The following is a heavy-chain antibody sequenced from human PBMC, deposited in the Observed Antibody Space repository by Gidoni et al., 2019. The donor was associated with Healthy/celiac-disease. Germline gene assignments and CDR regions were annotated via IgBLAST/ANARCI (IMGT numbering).Heavy chain of an antibody. J-gene: IGHJ4*02. Sequence: EVQLVESGGGLVQPGGSLRLSCSASGFTFSSYAMHWVRQAPGKGLEYVSAISSNGGSTYYADSVKGRFTISRDNSKNTLYLQMSSLRAEDTAVYYCVKAMDSSGLTSLDYWGQGTLVTVSS. V-gene: IGHV3-64D*08. CDR2: ISSNGGST. CDR1: GFTFSSYA. CDR3: VKAMDSSGLTSLDY. D-gene: IGHD6-19*01.